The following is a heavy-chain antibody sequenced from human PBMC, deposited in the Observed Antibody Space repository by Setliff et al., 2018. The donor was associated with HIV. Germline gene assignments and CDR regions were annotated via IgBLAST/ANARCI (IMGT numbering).Heavy chain of an antibody. D-gene: IGHD6-19*01. J-gene: IGHJ6*02. CDR1: GGTFRSKG. V-gene: IGHV1-69*05. Sequence: ASVKVSCKASGGTFRSKGISWVRQAPGQGLEWMGGIIPIFGTANYAQKFQGRVTITTDESTSTAYMELSSLRSEDTAVYYCASPTSIAVAGTHRGKDYYYYGMDVWGQGTTVTVSS. CDR2: IIPIFGTA. CDR3: ASPTSIAVAGTHRGKDYYYYGMDV.